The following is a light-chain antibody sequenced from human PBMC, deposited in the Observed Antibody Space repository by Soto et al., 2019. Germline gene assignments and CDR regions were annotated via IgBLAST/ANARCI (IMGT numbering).Light chain of an antibody. J-gene: IGLJ1*01. CDR1: SSPVGGYHY. CDR3: CSYAGRSTYV. V-gene: IGLV2-11*01. CDR2: AGS. Sequence: QSALTQPRSVSGSPGQSVTISCTGTSSPVGGYHYVSWYQQFPGKAPQLMIYAGSQRPSGASDRFSASESANTASLTISGLQAEDEADYYCCSYAGRSTYVFGTGTKVTVL.